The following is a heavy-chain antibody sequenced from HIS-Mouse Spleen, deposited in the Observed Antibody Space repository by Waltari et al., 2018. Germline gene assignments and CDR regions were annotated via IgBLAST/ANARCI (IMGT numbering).Heavy chain of an antibody. V-gene: IGHV3-30*18. CDR2: ISYDGSNK. J-gene: IGHJ4*02. D-gene: IGHD1-26*01. CDR1: GFTVSSYG. CDR3: AKDRGSPLYFDY. Sequence: QVQLVESGGGVVQPGRSLRLSCAASGFTVSSYGMHWVRQAPGKGLEWVAVISYDGSNKYYADSVNGRFTISRDNSKNTLYLQMNSLRAEDTAVYYCAKDRGSPLYFDYWGQGTLVTVSS.